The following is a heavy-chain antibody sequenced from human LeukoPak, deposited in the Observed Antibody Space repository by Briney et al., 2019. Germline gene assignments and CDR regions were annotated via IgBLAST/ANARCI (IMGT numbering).Heavy chain of an antibody. CDR2: FDPEDGET. J-gene: IGHJ5*02. CDR3: ATFDSSGLNWFDP. D-gene: IGHD3-22*01. V-gene: IGHV1-24*01. CDR1: GYTLTELS. Sequence: GASVKVSCTVSGYTLTELSMHWVRQAPGKGLEWMGGFDPEDGETIYAQKFQGRVTMTEDTSTDTAYLELSSLRSEDTAVYYCATFDSSGLNWFDPWGQGTLVTVSS.